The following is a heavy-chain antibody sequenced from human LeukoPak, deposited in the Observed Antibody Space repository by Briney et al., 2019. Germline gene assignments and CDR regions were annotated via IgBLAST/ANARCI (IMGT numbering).Heavy chain of an antibody. J-gene: IGHJ6*02. CDR1: GYTFTGYY. CDR3: ARVSYRALQYYYYGMDV. CDR2: INPNSGGT. Sequence: GASVKVSCKASGYTFTGYYMHWVRQAPGQGLEWMGWINPNSGGTNYAQKFQGRVTMTRDTSISTAYMELSRLRSDDTAVYYCARVSYRALQYYYYGMDVWGQGTTVTVSS. D-gene: IGHD1-26*01. V-gene: IGHV1-2*02.